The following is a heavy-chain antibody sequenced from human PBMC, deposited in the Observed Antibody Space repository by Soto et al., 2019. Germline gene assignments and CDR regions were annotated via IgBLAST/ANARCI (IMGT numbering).Heavy chain of an antibody. V-gene: IGHV3-7*01. CDR3: ARDSPNDYSLDY. J-gene: IGHJ4*02. D-gene: IGHD5-12*01. Sequence: PGGSLRLSCAASGFTFSSYWMSWVRQAPGKGLEWVAIIKQDGSEKYYVDSVKGRFTISRDNSKNTLYLQMNSLRAEDTAVYYCARDSPNDYSLDYWGQGTLVTVSS. CDR2: IKQDGSEK. CDR1: GFTFSSYW.